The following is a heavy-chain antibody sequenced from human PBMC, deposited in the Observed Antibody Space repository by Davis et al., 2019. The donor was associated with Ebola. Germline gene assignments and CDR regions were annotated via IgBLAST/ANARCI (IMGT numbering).Heavy chain of an antibody. CDR1: GYTFTGYY. CDR3: AKVGRGSDYYYYMDV. V-gene: IGHV1-2*02. CDR2: INPNSGGT. Sequence: ASVTVSCKASGYTFTGYYMHWVRQAPGQGLEWMGWINPNSGGTNYAQKFQGRVTMTRDTSISTAYMELSRLRSDDTAVYYGAKVGRGSDYYYYMDVWGKGTTVTVSS. D-gene: IGHD3-10*01. J-gene: IGHJ6*03.